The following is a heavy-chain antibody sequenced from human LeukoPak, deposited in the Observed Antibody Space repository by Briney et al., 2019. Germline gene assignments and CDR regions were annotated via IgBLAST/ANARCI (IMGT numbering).Heavy chain of an antibody. CDR2: ISGSGGST. J-gene: IGHJ4*02. CDR3: AKDRYYGSGSYPRLMVY. CDR1: GFTFSSYA. V-gene: IGHV3-23*01. Sequence: RSGGPLRLSCAASGFTFSSYAMSWVRQAPGKGQEWVSAISGSGGSTYYADSVKGRFTISRDNSKNTLYLQMNSLRAEDTAVYYCAKDRYYGSGSYPRLMVYWGQGTLVTVSS. D-gene: IGHD3-10*01.